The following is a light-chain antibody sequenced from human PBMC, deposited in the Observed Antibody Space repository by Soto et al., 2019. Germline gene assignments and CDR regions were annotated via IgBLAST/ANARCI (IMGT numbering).Light chain of an antibody. J-gene: IGLJ1*01. CDR2: DVI. CDR3: CSYAGSYTHV. CDR1: SSDIGGYNY. Sequence: QSALTQPRSVSGSPGPSVTISCTGTSSDIGGYNYVSWYQQHPGKAPKLVIYDVIKRPSGVPDRFSGSKSGNTASLTIYGLQAEDEADYYCCSYAGSYTHVFGTGTKVTVL. V-gene: IGLV2-11*01.